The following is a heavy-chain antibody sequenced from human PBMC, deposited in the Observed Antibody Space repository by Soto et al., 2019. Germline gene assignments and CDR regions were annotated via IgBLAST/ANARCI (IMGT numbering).Heavy chain of an antibody. D-gene: IGHD3-22*01. J-gene: IGHJ4*02. CDR2: MDHSGDT. V-gene: IGHV4-39*01. Sequence: QLQLRESGPGLVKPSETLSLTCTVSGGSFSGGYYFWAWIRQPPGKGLEWVGSMDHSGDTYYPPSVKSRVTMSIDPSNNGAALTLSPLAAPDPAAYYCANRVEASPGYYAAASGGQGTLVTFSS. CDR1: GGSFSGGYYF. CDR3: ANRVEASPGYYAAAS.